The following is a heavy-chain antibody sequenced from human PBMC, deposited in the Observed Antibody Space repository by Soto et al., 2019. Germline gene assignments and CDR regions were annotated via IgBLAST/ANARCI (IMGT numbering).Heavy chain of an antibody. D-gene: IGHD3-9*01. CDR1: GYTFTSYG. CDR2: ISAYNGNT. CDR3: ARDSAPGSFLTGHPIGP. Sequence: ASVKVSCKASGYTFTSYGISWVLQAPGPGLEWMGWISAYNGNTNYAQKLQGIVTMTTDTSTSTAYMELRSLRSDDTAVYYCARDSAPGSFLTGHPIGPWGQGTLVTVSS. V-gene: IGHV1-18*04. J-gene: IGHJ5*02.